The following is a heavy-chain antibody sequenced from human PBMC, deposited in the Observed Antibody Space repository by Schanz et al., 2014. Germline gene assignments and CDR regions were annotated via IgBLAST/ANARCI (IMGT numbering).Heavy chain of an antibody. J-gene: IGHJ6*02. V-gene: IGHV3-9*01. CDR3: AKDRQNRVNRVGYYYGMDV. CDR1: GFTFADYA. Sequence: DVQLVESGGGLVQPGRSLRLSCAASGFTFADYAMHWVRQAPGKGLEWVSGISWNSGSIGYADSVKGRFTISRDDAKNSLYLQMNSLRAEDTALYYCAKDRQNRVNRVGYYYGMDVWGQGTTVTVSS. CDR2: ISWNSGSI. D-gene: IGHD3-16*01.